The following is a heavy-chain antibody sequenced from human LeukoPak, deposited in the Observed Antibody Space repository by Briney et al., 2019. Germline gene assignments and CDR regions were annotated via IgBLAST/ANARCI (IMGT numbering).Heavy chain of an antibody. Sequence: PSETLSLTCTVSDGSISRSHYYWGWVRQPPGKGLEWIGSIYYSGNTYYNPSLKSRVTMSVDTSMNQFSLKLNSVTAADTAVYYCAGQRRVTGPNWFGPWGQGTLVTVSS. D-gene: IGHD2-8*01. CDR1: DGSISRSHYY. V-gene: IGHV4-39*01. CDR3: AGQRRVTGPNWFGP. CDR2: IYYSGNT. J-gene: IGHJ5*02.